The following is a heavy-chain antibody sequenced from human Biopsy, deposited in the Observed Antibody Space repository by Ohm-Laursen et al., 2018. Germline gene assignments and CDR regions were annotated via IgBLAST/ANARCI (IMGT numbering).Heavy chain of an antibody. CDR3: AKDYRDSRGIFGIVVVRPLDY. V-gene: IGHV3-30*18. D-gene: IGHD3-22*01. CDR2: MSYDGTQK. Sequence: SLRLSCTASGFDFGSFGMHWVRQAPGKGLEWVATMSYDGTQKYYGDSVKGRFTISRDNSKNTLYLQMNSLRAEDTAVYYCAKDYRDSRGIFGIVVVRPLDYWGQGSLVTVSS. J-gene: IGHJ4*02. CDR1: GFDFGSFG.